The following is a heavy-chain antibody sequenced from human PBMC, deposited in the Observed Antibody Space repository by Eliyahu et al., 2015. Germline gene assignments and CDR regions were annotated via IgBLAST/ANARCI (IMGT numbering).Heavy chain of an antibody. V-gene: IGHV3-23*01. D-gene: IGHD1-26*01. CDR3: ARFRLWDTYKKAFDP. CDR1: GXSFHPYA. Sequence: EVQLLQSGGGLVQPGVSLRXSCXXXGXSFHPYAMAWVRQAPGKGLEWVSTISGDTDDIYYADSVKGRFTISRDNSKNMLFLQMNSLRAEDTALYYCARFRLWDTYKKAFDPWGQGTLVTVSS. J-gene: IGHJ5*02. CDR2: ISGDTDDI.